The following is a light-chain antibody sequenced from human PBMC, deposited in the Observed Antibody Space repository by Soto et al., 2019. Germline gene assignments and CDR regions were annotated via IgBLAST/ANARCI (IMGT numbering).Light chain of an antibody. CDR1: QSVSSN. Sequence: EIVMTQSPATLSVSPGERATLSCRASQSVSSNLAWYQQKPGQAPRSLIYRASTRATGIPARFSGSGSGTEFTLTISSLQSEDFAVDYCQQYNNWPTWTFGQGTKVEI. CDR3: QQYNNWPTWT. CDR2: RAS. V-gene: IGKV3-15*01. J-gene: IGKJ1*01.